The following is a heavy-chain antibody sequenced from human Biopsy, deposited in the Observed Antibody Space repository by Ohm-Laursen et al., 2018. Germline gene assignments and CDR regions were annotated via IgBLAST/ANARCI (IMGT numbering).Heavy chain of an antibody. Sequence: TLSLTWSVFGKTFSDYQWSWIRQPPGKGLEWIGQINQAGTTNYNPSLKSRVSISADASKYEFSLRLTSVTAADTAVYLCGNEVHGRDYWGLGAQVTVSS. V-gene: IGHV4-34*08. J-gene: IGHJ4*02. CDR2: INQAGTT. D-gene: IGHD2-15*01. CDR1: GKTFSDYQ. CDR3: GNEVHGRDY.